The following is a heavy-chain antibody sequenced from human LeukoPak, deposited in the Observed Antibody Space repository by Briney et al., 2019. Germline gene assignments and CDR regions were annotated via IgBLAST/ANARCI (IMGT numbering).Heavy chain of an antibody. Sequence: GGSLSLSCAASGFTFSNYEMNWVRQAPGKGLEWVSYISSSDSTIYYADSVKGRFTISRDNAKNSLYLQMNNLRAEDTAVYYCARGRAPIDYWGQGTLVTVSS. CDR2: ISSSDSTI. CDR3: ARGRAPIDY. V-gene: IGHV3-48*03. J-gene: IGHJ4*02. CDR1: GFTFSNYE.